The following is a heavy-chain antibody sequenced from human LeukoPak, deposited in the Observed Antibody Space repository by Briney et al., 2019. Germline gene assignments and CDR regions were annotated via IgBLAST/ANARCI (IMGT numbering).Heavy chain of an antibody. D-gene: IGHD1-26*01. CDR3: ARDWRVWELLQVYAFDI. J-gene: IGHJ3*02. Sequence: GGSLRLSCAASGFTFSSYEMNWVRQAPGKGLEWVSYISSSGSTIYYADSVKGRFTISRDNAKNSLYLQMNSLRAEDTAVYYCARDWRVWELLQVYAFDIWGQGTMVTVSS. CDR2: ISSSGSTI. V-gene: IGHV3-48*03. CDR1: GFTFSSYE.